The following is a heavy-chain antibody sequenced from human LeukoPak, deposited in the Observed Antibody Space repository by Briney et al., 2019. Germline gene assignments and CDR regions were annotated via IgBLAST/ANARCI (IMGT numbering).Heavy chain of an antibody. J-gene: IGHJ6*03. CDR3: ARDLSRAAMGGYYYYYYYMDV. Sequence: ASVKVSCKASVYTFTSYGITWVRQAPGQGLEWMGWISAYSGNTNYAQKLQGRVTMTSDTSTSTAYMELRSLRSDDTAVYYCARDLSRAAMGGYYYYYYYMDVWGKGTTVTVSS. CDR2: ISAYSGNT. D-gene: IGHD5-18*01. V-gene: IGHV1-18*01. CDR1: VYTFTSYG.